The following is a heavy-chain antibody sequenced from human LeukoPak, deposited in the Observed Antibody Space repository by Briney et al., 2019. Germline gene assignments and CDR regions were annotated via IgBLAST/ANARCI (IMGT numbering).Heavy chain of an antibody. CDR3: AKDRRSYDILTGYYWDY. Sequence: GGSLRLSCAASGFTFGSYALTWVRQAPGKGLEWVSSITSTGGTTYADSVKGRFTISRDNSKNMLYLQMNSLRAEDTALYYCAKDRRSYDILTGYYWDYWGQGTLVTVSS. J-gene: IGHJ4*02. CDR2: ITSTGGTT. CDR1: GFTFGSYA. D-gene: IGHD3-9*01. V-gene: IGHV3-23*01.